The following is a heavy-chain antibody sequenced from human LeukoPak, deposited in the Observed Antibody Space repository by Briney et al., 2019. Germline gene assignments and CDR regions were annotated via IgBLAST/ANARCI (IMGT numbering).Heavy chain of an antibody. V-gene: IGHV3-23*01. CDR1: GFTFSSYA. CDR2: ISGSGGST. Sequence: GGSLRLSCAASGFTFSSYAMSWVRQAPGKGLEWVSAISGSGGSTYYADSVKGRFTISRDNSKNTLYLQMNGLRAEDTAVYCCAKPSTTYYYYYYMDVWGKGTTVTVSS. CDR3: AKPSTTYYYYYYMDV. J-gene: IGHJ6*03. D-gene: IGHD2/OR15-2a*01.